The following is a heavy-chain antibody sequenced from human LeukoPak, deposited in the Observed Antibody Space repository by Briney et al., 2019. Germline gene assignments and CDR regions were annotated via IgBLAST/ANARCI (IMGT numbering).Heavy chain of an antibody. V-gene: IGHV4-4*02. J-gene: IGHJ4*02. CDR1: GFTFSTHGT. CDR3: ARLDPPTPLWPRLYFVY. CDR2: ISHTGST. D-gene: IGHD5-18*01. Sequence: GSLRLSCAASGFTFSTHGTSWVRQAPGKGLEWIGEISHTGSTDYNPSLKSRVTMSVDKSKNQFSLKLRSVTAADTAVYYCARLDPPTPLWPRLYFVYWGQGVLVSVSS.